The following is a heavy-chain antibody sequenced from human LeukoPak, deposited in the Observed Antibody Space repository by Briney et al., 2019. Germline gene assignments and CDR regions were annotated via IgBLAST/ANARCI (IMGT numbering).Heavy chain of an antibody. CDR3: ARTHCSGRSCYNATFDY. J-gene: IGHJ4*02. CDR1: GGSFSGYY. V-gene: IGHV4-34*01. D-gene: IGHD2-15*01. CDR2: INHSGST. Sequence: PSETLSLTCAVYGGSFSGYYWSWIRQPPGKGLEWIGEINHSGSTNYNPSLKSRVTISVDTSKNQFSLKLSSVTAADTAVYYCARTHCSGRSCYNATFDYWGQGTLVTVSS.